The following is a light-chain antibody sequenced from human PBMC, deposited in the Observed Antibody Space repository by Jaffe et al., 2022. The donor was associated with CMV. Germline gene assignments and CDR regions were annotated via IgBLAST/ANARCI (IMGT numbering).Light chain of an antibody. CDR3: QHFNIWPPNQT. V-gene: IGKV3-15*01. CDR2: GAS. J-gene: IGKJ1*01. Sequence: EIVMTQSPATLSVAPGERVTLSCRASQSIGSNSVWYQQKPGQAPRLLIYGASTRATGIPARFSGSGSGTEFTLTISSLQSEDFALYYCQHFNIWPPNQTFGQGTKVEIK. CDR1: QSIGSN.